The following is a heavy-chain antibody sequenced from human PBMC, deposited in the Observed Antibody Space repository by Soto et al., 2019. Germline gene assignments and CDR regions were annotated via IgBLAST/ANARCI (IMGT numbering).Heavy chain of an antibody. CDR1: GGSISSYY. V-gene: IGHV4-59*01. J-gene: IGHJ6*02. CDR2: IYYSGST. D-gene: IGHD2-15*01. CDR3: ARDRCSGGSCYSGYYYGMEV. Sequence: SETLSLTCTVSGGSISSYYWSWIRQPPGKGLERIGYIYYSGSTNYNPSLKSRVTISVDTSKNQFSLKLSSVTAADTAVYYCARDRCSGGSCYSGYYYGMEVWXQGTTVTVSS.